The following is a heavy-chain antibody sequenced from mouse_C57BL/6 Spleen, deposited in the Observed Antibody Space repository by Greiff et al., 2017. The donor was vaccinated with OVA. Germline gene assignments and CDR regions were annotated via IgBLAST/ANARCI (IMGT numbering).Heavy chain of an antibody. Sequence: VQLQQPGAELVMPGASVKLSCKASGYTFTSYWMHWVKQRPGQGLEWIGEIDPSDSYTNYNQKFKGKSTLTVDKSSSTAYMQLSSLTSEDSAVYYCARRSPYYGSSYWYFDGWGTGTTVTVSS. J-gene: IGHJ1*03. CDR2: IDPSDSYT. D-gene: IGHD1-1*01. V-gene: IGHV1-69*01. CDR3: ARRSPYYGSSYWYFDG. CDR1: GYTFTSYW.